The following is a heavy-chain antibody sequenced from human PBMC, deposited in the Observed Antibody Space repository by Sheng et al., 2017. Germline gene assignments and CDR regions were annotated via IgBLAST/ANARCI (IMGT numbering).Heavy chain of an antibody. J-gene: IGHJ3*02. Sequence: QVQLQESGPGLVKPSETLSLTCAVSGYSISSGYYWGWIRQPPGKGLEWIGSIYHSGSTYYNPSLKSRVTISVDTSKNQFSLKLSSVTAADTAVYYCARAEMATMSDAFDIWGQGTMVTVSS. CDR1: GYSISSGYY. CDR3: ARAEMATMSDAFDI. CDR2: IYHSGST. V-gene: IGHV4-38-2*01. D-gene: IGHD5-12*01.